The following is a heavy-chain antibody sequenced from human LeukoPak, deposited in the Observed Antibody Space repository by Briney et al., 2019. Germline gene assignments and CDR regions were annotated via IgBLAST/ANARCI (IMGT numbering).Heavy chain of an antibody. J-gene: IGHJ5*02. Sequence: ASVKVSCKASGYTFTGYYMHWVRQAPGQGLEWMGWINPNSGGTNYAQKFQGRVTMTRDTSISTAYMELSRLRSDDTAVYYCAREYSLRSGSPNWFDPWGQGTLVTVSS. CDR1: GYTFTGYY. CDR3: AREYSLRSGSPNWFDP. CDR2: INPNSGGT. D-gene: IGHD1-26*01. V-gene: IGHV1-2*02.